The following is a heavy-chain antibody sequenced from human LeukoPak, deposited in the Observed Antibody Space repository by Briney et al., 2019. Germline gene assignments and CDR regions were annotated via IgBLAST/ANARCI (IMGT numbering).Heavy chain of an antibody. CDR3: AGDSYRVVPFDY. CDR2: ISSSGSTI. CDR1: GFTFSSYE. J-gene: IGHJ4*02. V-gene: IGHV3-48*03. Sequence: GGSLRLSCAASGFTFSSYEMNWVRQAPGKGLEWVSYISSSGSTIYYADSVKGRFTISRDNAKNSLYLQMNSLRAEDTAVYYCAGDSYRVVPFDYWGQGTLVTVSS. D-gene: IGHD3-3*01.